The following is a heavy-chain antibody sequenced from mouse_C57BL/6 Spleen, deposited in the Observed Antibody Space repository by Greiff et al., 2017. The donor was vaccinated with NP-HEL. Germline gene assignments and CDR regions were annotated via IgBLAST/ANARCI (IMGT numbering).Heavy chain of an antibody. CDR3: ARGIYYYGRPWYFDV. CDR1: GYSITSGYY. D-gene: IGHD1-1*01. CDR2: ISYDGSN. V-gene: IGHV3-6*01. J-gene: IGHJ1*03. Sequence: EVKLEESGPGLVKPSQSLSLTCSVTGYSITSGYYWNWIRQFPGNKLEWMGYISYDGSNNYNPSLKNRISITRDTSKNQFFLKLNSVTTEDTATYYCARGIYYYGRPWYFDVWGTGTTVTVSS.